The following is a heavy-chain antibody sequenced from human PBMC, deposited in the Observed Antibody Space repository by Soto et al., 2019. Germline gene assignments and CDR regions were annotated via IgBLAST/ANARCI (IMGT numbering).Heavy chain of an antibody. CDR3: ARGYTRSNAYGDYHGSDWFDP. CDR2: IYHSGST. V-gene: IGHV4-30-2*01. J-gene: IGHJ5*02. Sequence: QLQLQESGSGLVKPSQTLSLTCAVSGGSISSGGYSWSWIRQPPGKGLEWIGYIYHSGSTYYNPSLKRRVTISVDTSKNQFSLKLSSVTAADTAVYYCARGYTRSNAYGDYHGSDWFDPWGQGTLVTVSS. D-gene: IGHD4-17*01. CDR1: GGSISSGGYS.